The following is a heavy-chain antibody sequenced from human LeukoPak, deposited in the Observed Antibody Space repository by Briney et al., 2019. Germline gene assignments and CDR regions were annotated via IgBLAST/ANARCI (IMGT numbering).Heavy chain of an antibody. Sequence: SETLSLTCAVYGGSFSGYYWSWIRQPPGKGLEWIGEINHSGSTNYNPSLKSRVTISVDTSKNQFSLKLSSVTAADTAVYYCARDPARRGSLDAFDIWGQGTMVTVSS. CDR3: ARDPARRGSLDAFDI. J-gene: IGHJ3*02. V-gene: IGHV4-34*01. CDR1: GGSFSGYY. CDR2: INHSGST. D-gene: IGHD5-24*01.